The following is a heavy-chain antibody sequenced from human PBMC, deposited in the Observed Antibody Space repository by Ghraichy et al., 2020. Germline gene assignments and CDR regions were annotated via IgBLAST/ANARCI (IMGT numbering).Heavy chain of an antibody. D-gene: IGHD1-26*01. J-gene: IGHJ4*02. CDR2: IYYSGST. Sequence: SETLSLTCTVSGGSISSSSYYWGWIRQPPGKGLEWIGSIYYSGSTYYNPSLKSRVTISVDTSKNQFSLKLSSVTAADTAVYYCARDGSLGGGSYTFDYWGQGTLVTVSS. CDR1: GGSISSSSYY. CDR3: ARDGSLGGGSYTFDY. V-gene: IGHV4-39*07.